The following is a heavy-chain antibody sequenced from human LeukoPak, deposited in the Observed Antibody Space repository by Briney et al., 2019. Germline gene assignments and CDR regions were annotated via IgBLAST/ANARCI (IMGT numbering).Heavy chain of an antibody. CDR1: GVSITNYY. CDR3: ARDYLVGAPLDS. Sequence: SETLSLTCTVSGVSITNYYWAWIRQPAGEGLEWIGRMYISGSTNYNPSLKSRVTISIDKANNQFSLKLRSVTAADTAVYYCARDYLVGAPLDSWGQGTQVTVSS. J-gene: IGHJ4*02. CDR2: MYISGST. D-gene: IGHD1-26*01. V-gene: IGHV4-4*07.